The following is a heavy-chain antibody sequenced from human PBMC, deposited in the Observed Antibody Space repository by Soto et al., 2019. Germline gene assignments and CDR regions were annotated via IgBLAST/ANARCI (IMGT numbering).Heavy chain of an antibody. V-gene: IGHV3-30-3*01. D-gene: IGHD3-16*01. CDR1: GFTFSSYA. Sequence: QVQLVESGGGVVQPGRSLRLSCAASGFTFSSYAMHWVRQAPGKGLEWVAVISYDGSNKYYADSVKGRFTISRDNSKNTLYLQMNSLRAEDTAVYYCARGGTYYDYVWGSFWFDPWGQGTLVTVSS. CDR3: ARGGTYYDYVWGSFWFDP. CDR2: ISYDGSNK. J-gene: IGHJ5*02.